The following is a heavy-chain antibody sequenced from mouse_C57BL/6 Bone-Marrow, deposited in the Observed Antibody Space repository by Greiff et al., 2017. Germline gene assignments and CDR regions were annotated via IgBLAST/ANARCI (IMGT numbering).Heavy chain of an antibody. Sequence: EVQVQESGGELVKPGGSLKLSCAASGFTFSSYCMPWVRQSPDQRLEWVATISSGGSYTDYPDSVKGRITITRDKAKNTVYLQMSSLKSEDTAMYYCARRVCGYWDRGTTLTVSS. CDR1: GFTFSSYC. V-gene: IGHV5-6*01. CDR2: ISSGGSYT. J-gene: IGHJ2*01. CDR3: ARRVCGY.